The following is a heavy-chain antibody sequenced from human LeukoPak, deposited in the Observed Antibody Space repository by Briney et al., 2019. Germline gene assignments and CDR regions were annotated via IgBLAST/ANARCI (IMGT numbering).Heavy chain of an antibody. D-gene: IGHD1-26*01. CDR2: IYYSGST. CDR3: ARHSPSGSYYGGWFGP. CDR1: GGSISSYY. V-gene: IGHV4-59*08. J-gene: IGHJ5*02. Sequence: SETLSLTCTVSGGSISSYYWSWIRQPPGKGLEWIGYIYYSGSTNYNPSLKSRVTISVYTSKNQFSLKLSSVTAADTAVYYCARHSPSGSYYGGWFGPWGQGTLVTVSS.